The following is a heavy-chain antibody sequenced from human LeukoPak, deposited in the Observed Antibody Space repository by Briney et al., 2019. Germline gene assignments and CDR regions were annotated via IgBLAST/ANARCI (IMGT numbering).Heavy chain of an antibody. V-gene: IGHV1-46*01. CDR2: INPSGGST. D-gene: IGHD3-22*01. CDR1: GYTFTSYY. J-gene: IGHJ4*02. CDR3: ARKRGYYDSSGKSPFDY. Sequence: ASVKVSCKASGYTFTSYYMHWVRQAPGQGLEWMGIINPSGGSTSYAQKFQGRVTMTRDTSTNTVYMELSSLRSEDTAVYYCARKRGYYDSSGKSPFDYWGQGTLVTVSS.